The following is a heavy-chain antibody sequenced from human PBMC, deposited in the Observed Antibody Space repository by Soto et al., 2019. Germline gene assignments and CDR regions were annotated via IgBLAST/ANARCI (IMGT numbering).Heavy chain of an antibody. CDR1: GFTFRNYD. CDR2: ISAAGDP. J-gene: IGHJ6*02. Sequence: EVQLVESGGGLVQPGGSLRLSCEASGFTFRNYDMHWVRQGTGKGLEWVSGISAAGDPDYADSVEGRFTISRENAQNSFFLQLNSLRVGDTAVYYCARTDRDFYVLDVWGQGNTVIVSS. V-gene: IGHV3-13*05. CDR3: ARTDRDFYVLDV.